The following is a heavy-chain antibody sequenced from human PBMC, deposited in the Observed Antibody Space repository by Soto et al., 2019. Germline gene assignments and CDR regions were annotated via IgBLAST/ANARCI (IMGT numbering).Heavy chain of an antibody. J-gene: IGHJ4*02. CDR3: ARGGEGAADFDY. CDR1: GGSFSGYY. CDR2: INHSGST. V-gene: IGHV4-34*01. D-gene: IGHD1-26*01. Sequence: SETLSLTCAVYGGSFSGYYWSWIRQPPGKGLEWIGEINHSGSTNYNPSLKSRVTISVDTSKNQLSLKLSSVTAADTAVYYCARGGEGAADFDYWGQGTLVTVSS.